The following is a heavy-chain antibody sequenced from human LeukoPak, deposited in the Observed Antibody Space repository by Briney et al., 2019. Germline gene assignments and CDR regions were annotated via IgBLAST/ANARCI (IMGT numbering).Heavy chain of an antibody. CDR3: ARVTMVRGADY. CDR1: GFTFSSYS. V-gene: IGHV3-21*01. D-gene: IGHD3-10*01. CDR2: ISSSSSYI. Sequence: PGGSLRLSCAASGFTFSSYSMNCVRQPPGKGLEWVSSISSSSSYIYYADSVKGRFTISRDNAKNSLYLQMNSLRAEDTAVYYCARVTMVRGADYWGQGSLVTVSS. J-gene: IGHJ4*02.